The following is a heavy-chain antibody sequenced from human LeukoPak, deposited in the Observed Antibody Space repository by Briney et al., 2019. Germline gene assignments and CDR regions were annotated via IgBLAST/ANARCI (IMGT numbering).Heavy chain of an antibody. CDR1: GGSINKYY. D-gene: IGHD6-13*01. CDR3: ARDRSAAPPDY. CDR2: VHDSAGT. V-gene: IGHV4-59*01. J-gene: IGHJ4*02. Sequence: SETLSLTCTVSGGSINKYYWSWIRQSPGKGLEWLGYVHDSAGTIYNPSLKSRATISVGTSKTQFSLKLTSVTAADTAVYYCARDRSAAPPDYWGQGTLVTVSS.